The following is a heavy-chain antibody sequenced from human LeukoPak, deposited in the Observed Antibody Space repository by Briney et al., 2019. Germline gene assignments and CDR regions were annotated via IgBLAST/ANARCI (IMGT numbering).Heavy chain of an antibody. Sequence: GGSLRLSCAASGFTFSRYWMSWVSQAPGKGLEWVASIKQDGSERYYVDSVKSRFTISSDNAKNSVYVQMNSLRAEDTAVFYCARSTSWYHKFDYWGQGTLVTVSS. V-gene: IGHV3-7*04. CDR3: ARSTSWYHKFDY. D-gene: IGHD6-19*01. CDR1: GFTFSRYW. CDR2: IKQDGSER. J-gene: IGHJ4*02.